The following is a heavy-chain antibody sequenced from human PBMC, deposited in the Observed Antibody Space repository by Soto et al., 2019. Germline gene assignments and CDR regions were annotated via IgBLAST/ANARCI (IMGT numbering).Heavy chain of an antibody. J-gene: IGHJ4*02. Sequence: GGSLRISCAASGFTFSSYAMSWVRQAPGKVLEWVSAISGSGGSTYYADSVKGRFTISRDNSKNTLYLQTNSLRAEDTAVYFWAIPGGQPEPLTVWGPGTLVTVSS. CDR1: GFTFSSYA. CDR2: ISGSGGST. CDR3: AIPGGQPEPLTV. V-gene: IGHV3-23*01. D-gene: IGHD1-1*01.